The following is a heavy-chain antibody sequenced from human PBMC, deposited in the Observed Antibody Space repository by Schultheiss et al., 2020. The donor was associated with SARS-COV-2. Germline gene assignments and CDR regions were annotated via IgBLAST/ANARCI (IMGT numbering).Heavy chain of an antibody. CDR2: IIPIFGTA. J-gene: IGHJ4*02. V-gene: IGHV1-69*13. Sequence: SVKVSCKASGGTVSSYAISWVRQAPGQGLEWMGGIIPIFGTANYAQKFQGRVTITADESTSTAYMELSSLRSEDTAVYYCARSEEMATTPFDYWGQGTLVTVSS. CDR1: GGTVSSYA. CDR3: ARSEEMATTPFDY. D-gene: IGHD5-24*01.